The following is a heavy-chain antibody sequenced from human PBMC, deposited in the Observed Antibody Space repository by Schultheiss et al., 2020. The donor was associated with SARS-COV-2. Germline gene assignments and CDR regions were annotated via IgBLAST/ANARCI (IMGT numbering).Heavy chain of an antibody. CDR1: GYTFTSYG. D-gene: IGHD2-15*01. CDR2: ISAYNGNT. J-gene: IGHJ4*02. V-gene: IGHV1-18*01. Sequence: GESLKISCKASGYTFTSYGISWVRQAPGQGLEWMGWISAYNGNTNYAQKLQGRVTMTTDTSTSTAYMELRSLRSDDTAVYYCARGTLSVVTAFGYWGQGTVVNVDS. CDR3: ARGTLSVVTAFGY.